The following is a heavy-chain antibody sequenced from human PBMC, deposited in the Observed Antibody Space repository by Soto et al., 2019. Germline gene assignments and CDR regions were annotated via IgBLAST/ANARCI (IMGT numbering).Heavy chain of an antibody. V-gene: IGHV3-15*01. CDR1: GVTFAHAW. Sequence: EVQLVESGGGLVEPGGSLKISCGTSGVTFAHAWMNWVRQAPGKGLQWVGRITSKSDGGTPDYAAPVKGRFTISRDDSETKVFLQMTSLKPEDTAVYFCPAAYGDYASDYWGQGTLVVVSS. J-gene: IGHJ4*02. CDR3: PAAYGDYASDY. CDR2: ITSKSDGGTP. D-gene: IGHD2-2*01.